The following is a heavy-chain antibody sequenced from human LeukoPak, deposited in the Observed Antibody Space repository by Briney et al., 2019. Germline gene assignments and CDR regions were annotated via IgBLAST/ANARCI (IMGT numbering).Heavy chain of an antibody. CDR1: GFNVSSNY. CDR3: ARDAQGFDY. V-gene: IGHV3-66*01. Sequence: PGGSLRLSCAAPGFNVSSNYMSWVRQAPGKGLEWVSVIYRGGSTYYAGSVKGRFIISRDNSKNTLYLQMNSLRAEDTGAYYCARDAQGFDYWGQGTLVTVSS. J-gene: IGHJ4*02. CDR2: IYRGGST.